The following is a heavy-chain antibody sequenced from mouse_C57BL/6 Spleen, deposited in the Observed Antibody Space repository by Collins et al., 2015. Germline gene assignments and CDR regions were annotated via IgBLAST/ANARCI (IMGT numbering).Heavy chain of an antibody. CDR1: GYTFTNYG. J-gene: IGHJ1*01. CDR2: INTYTGEP. D-gene: IGHD6-1*01. V-gene: IGHV9-3-1*01. Sequence: QIQSVQSGPELKKPGETVKISCKASGYTFTNYGMNWVKQAPGKGLKWMGWINTYTGEPTYADDFKGRFAFSLETSASTAYLQINNLKNEDTATYFCAPSQAGYFDVWGAGTTVTVSS. CDR3: APSQAGYFDV.